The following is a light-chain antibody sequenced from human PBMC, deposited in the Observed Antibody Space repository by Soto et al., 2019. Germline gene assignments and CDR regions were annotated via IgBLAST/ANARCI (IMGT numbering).Light chain of an antibody. CDR1: SSDVGGYNY. V-gene: IGLV2-14*01. CDR3: SSYTSSSTIYV. Sequence: QSALTQPASVSGSPGQSITISCTGTSSDVGGYNYVSWYQQHPGKAPKLMIYEVSNRPSGVSNRFSGPKSGNTASLTISGLQAEDEADYYCSSYTSSSTIYVLGTGTKVTVL. CDR2: EVS. J-gene: IGLJ1*01.